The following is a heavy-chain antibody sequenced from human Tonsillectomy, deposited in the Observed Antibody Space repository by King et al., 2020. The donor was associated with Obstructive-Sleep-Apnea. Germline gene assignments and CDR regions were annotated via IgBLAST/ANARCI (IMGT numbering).Heavy chain of an antibody. D-gene: IGHD3-3*01. J-gene: IGHJ4*02. CDR3: GHYGRPSILGLVLPGGQHFDY. V-gene: IGHV2-5*02. CDR1: GFSLSTSGTG. CDR2: IYWDDDT. Sequence: QFTLKESGPTLVKPTQTLTLTCTFSGFSLSTSGTGVGWIRQPPGSALEWLALIYWDDDTLFNPSLKSRLTNTKDSSSNQVVLTLTGMNPVDTATYSFGHYGRPSILGLVLPGGQHFDYWGQGTLVTVPS.